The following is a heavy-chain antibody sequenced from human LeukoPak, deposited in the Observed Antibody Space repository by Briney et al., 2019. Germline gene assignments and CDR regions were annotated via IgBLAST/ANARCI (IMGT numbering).Heavy chain of an antibody. CDR1: GFTFTIFG. CDR2: IDARSGIT. CDR3: AKAQLSRLRFLEWLSPFDY. Sequence: GGSLRLSCAASGFTFTIFGFNWVRQAPGKVPEWVSYIDARSGITYYADSVQGRFTISRDNSKNTLYLQMNSLRAEDTAVYYCAKAQLSRLRFLEWLSPFDYWGQGTLVTVSS. V-gene: IGHV3-48*01. D-gene: IGHD3-3*01. J-gene: IGHJ4*02.